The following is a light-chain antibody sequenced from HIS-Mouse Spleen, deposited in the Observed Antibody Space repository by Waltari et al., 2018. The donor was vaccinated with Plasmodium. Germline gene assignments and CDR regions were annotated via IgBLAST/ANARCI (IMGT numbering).Light chain of an antibody. Sequence: QAVLTQPSSLPASLGASSTLTCTLRSRINLGTSRIYWSHHNPGSPPQYPLRYKSDSDKQQGSGVPSRFSGSKDASANAGILLISGLQSEDEADYYCMIWHSSAWVFGGGTKLTVL. CDR3: MIWHSSAWV. CDR1: SRINLGTSR. V-gene: IGLV5-45*03. J-gene: IGLJ3*02. CDR2: YKSDSDK.